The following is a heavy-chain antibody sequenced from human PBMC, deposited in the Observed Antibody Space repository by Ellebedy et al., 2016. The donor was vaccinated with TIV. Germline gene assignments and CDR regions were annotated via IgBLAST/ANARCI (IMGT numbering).Heavy chain of an antibody. CDR3: ASGYYDSSGPIDY. D-gene: IGHD3-22*01. J-gene: IGHJ4*02. CDR2: IYYSGST. V-gene: IGHV4-39*01. Sequence: MPGGSLRLSCTVSGGSISSSSYYWGWIRQPPGKGLEWIGSIYYSGSTYYNPSLKSPVTISVDTSKNQCSLKLSSVTAADTAVYYCASGYYDSSGPIDYWGQGTLVTVSS. CDR1: GGSISSSSYY.